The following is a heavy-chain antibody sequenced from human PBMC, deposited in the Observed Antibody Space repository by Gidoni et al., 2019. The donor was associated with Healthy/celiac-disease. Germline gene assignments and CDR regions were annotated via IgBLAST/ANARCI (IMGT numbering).Heavy chain of an antibody. CDR2: SSSSSSYI. CDR3: ARDQDYYDSSGYTYYFDY. Sequence: EVQLVESGGGLVNPGGSLRLSCHASGFTFGSYSMSWVRKAPGQGLEWVSSSSSSSSYIYYAESVKGRFTIYRDNAKNSLYLQMKSLRAEETAVYYCARDQDYYDSSGYTYYFDYWGQGTLVTVSS. V-gene: IGHV3-21*01. J-gene: IGHJ4*02. D-gene: IGHD3-22*01. CDR1: GFTFGSYS.